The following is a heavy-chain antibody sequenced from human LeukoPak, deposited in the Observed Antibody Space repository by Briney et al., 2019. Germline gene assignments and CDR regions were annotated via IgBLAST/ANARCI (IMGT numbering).Heavy chain of an antibody. Sequence: GGSLRLSCAASGFTISSYAMSWVRQAPGKGLEWVSALSGSGGSTYYADSVKGRFAISRDNSKNTVHLQMNSLRAEDTAVYYCAKDQDITIFGVVMIWGQGTLVTVSS. D-gene: IGHD3-3*01. CDR2: LSGSGGST. CDR3: AKDQDITIFGVVMI. CDR1: GFTISSYA. V-gene: IGHV3-23*01. J-gene: IGHJ4*02.